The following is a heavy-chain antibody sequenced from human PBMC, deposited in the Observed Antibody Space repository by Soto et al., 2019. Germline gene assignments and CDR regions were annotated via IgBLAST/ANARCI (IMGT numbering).Heavy chain of an antibody. CDR2: IIPIFGTA. J-gene: IGHJ4*02. D-gene: IGHD1-26*01. V-gene: IGHV1-69*13. CDR1: GGTFSSYS. CDR3: ARDGGRHSGGIDY. Sequence: PWPSVKVSCKASGGTFSSYSINWVRQAPGQGLERMGEIIPIFGTANYAQKFQGRVTITADESTSTAYMELSSLRSEDTAVYYCARDGGRHSGGIDYWGQGTLVTVSS.